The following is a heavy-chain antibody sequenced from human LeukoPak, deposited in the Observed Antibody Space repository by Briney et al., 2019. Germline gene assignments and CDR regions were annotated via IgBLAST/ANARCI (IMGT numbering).Heavy chain of an antibody. Sequence: GGPLRLSCAASGFTFGRYWMNWVRQVPGKGLEWVANIKEDGSEKYYVDSAKGRFTISRDNAKNSLFLQMNSLRAEDTAVYYCARDPSSLRDSFDYWGQGTLVTVSS. CDR2: IKEDGSEK. CDR3: ARDPSSLRDSFDY. CDR1: GFTFGRYW. V-gene: IGHV3-7*01. J-gene: IGHJ4*02.